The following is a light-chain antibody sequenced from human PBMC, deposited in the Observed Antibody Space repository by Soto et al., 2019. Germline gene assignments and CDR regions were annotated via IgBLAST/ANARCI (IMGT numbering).Light chain of an antibody. V-gene: IGKV3-11*01. CDR3: QQRSNWPPVT. CDR2: DAS. Sequence: EIVLTQSPATLSLSPGERATLSCRACQSVSRYLAWYQQKPGQAPRLLIYDASNRATGIPARFSGSGSGTDFTLTISSLEPEDFASYYCQQRSNWPPVTFGGGTKVEIK. J-gene: IGKJ4*01. CDR1: QSVSRY.